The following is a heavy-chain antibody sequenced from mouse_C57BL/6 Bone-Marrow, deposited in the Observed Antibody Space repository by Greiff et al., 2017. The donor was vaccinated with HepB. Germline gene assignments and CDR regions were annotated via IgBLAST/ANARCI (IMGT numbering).Heavy chain of an antibody. V-gene: IGHV1-53*01. CDR3: ARQGWLLRRLAC. CDR1: GYTFTSYW. J-gene: IGHJ3*01. D-gene: IGHD2-3*01. Sequence: QVQLQQPGTELVKPGASVKLSCKASGYTFTSYWMHWVKQRPGQGLEWIGNINPSNGGTNYNEKFKSKATLTVDNSSSTAYMQLSSLTSEDSAVYYCARQGWLLRRLACWGQGTLVTVSA. CDR2: INPSNGGT.